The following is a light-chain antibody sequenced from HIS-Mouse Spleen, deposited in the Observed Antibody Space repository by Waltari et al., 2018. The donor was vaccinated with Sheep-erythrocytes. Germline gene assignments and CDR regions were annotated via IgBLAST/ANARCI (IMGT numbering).Light chain of an antibody. V-gene: IGLV2-11*01. CDR3: CSYAGSYNHV. CDR1: TSDVGVYNY. Sequence: QSALTQPRSVSGSPGQSVTISCPGTTSDVGVYNYVSWYHSHPGKAPKLMIYDVSKRPSGVPDRFSGSKSGNTASLTISGLQAEDEADYYCCSYAGSYNHVFATGTKVTVL. J-gene: IGLJ1*01. CDR2: DVS.